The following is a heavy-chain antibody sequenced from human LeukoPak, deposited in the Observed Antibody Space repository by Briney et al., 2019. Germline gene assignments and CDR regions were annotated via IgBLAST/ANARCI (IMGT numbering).Heavy chain of an antibody. V-gene: IGHV1-18*01. CDR2: ISVYNGNT. D-gene: IGHD1-1*01. Sequence: ASVKVSCKASGYSFTNYALNWVRQAPGQGLEWMGWISVYNGNTNYAQKVQARVTMTTDTSTSTAYMELRSLRSDDTAVYYCASAPRGTAIPYELPAGPWGQGTLVTVSS. CDR1: GYSFTNYA. J-gene: IGHJ5*02. CDR3: ASAPRGTAIPYELPAGP.